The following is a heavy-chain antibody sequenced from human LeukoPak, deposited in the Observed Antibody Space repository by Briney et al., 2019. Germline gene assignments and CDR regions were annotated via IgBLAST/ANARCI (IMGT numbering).Heavy chain of an antibody. CDR3: AHSLRMARCSGGRCYYFDY. V-gene: IGHV2-5*02. CDR2: NYWDDDK. J-gene: IGHJ4*02. Sequence: GSGPTLVKPTQTLTLTCTFSGFSLSTNGVGVGWIRQPPGKALEWLAINYWDDDKRYSPSLKSRLTITKDTSKNQVVLTMTNMDPVDTATYYCAHSLRMARCSGGRCYYFDYWGQGTLVTVSS. D-gene: IGHD2-15*01. CDR1: GFSLSTNGVG.